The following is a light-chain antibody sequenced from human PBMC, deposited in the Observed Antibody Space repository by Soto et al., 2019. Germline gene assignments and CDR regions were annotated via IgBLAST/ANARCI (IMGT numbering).Light chain of an antibody. CDR2: EGS. J-gene: IGLJ2*01. CDR3: FSYAGSVL. Sequence: QSALTQPASVSGSPGQSITISCTGISSDVGSYNLVSWYQQHPGKAPKLMIYEGSKRPSGVSNRFSGSKSGNTASLTISGLQAEDEADYYCFSYAGSVLFGGGTQLTVL. CDR1: SSDVGSYNL. V-gene: IGLV2-23*01.